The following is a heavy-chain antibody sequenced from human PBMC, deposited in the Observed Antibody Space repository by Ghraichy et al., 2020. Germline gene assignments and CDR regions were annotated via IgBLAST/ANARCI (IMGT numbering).Heavy chain of an antibody. V-gene: IGHV3-11*04. Sequence: GRSLRLSCAASGFTFSDYYMSWIRQAPGKGLEWVSYISSSGSTIYYADSVKGRFTISRDNAKNSLYLQMNSLRAEDTAVYYCARDHHRLKQSTWDSSGYLDYWGQGTLVTVSS. D-gene: IGHD3-22*01. CDR3: ARDHHRLKQSTWDSSGYLDY. CDR1: GFTFSDYY. J-gene: IGHJ4*02. CDR2: ISSSGSTI.